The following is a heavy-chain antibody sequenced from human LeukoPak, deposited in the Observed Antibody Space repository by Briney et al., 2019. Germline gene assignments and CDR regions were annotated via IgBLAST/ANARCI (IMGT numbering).Heavy chain of an antibody. J-gene: IGHJ4*02. CDR2: ITGSTNYM. D-gene: IGHD3-9*01. V-gene: IGHV3-21*01. CDR1: GFTFSVYS. CDR3: ARDNYDILTGYTPADY. Sequence: GGSLRLSCAASGFTFSVYSMNWVRQAPGKGLEWVSSITGSTNYMYYVDSVKGRFTISRDNAKNSLYLQMNSLRAENTAVYYCARDNYDILTGYTPADYWGQGTLVTVSS.